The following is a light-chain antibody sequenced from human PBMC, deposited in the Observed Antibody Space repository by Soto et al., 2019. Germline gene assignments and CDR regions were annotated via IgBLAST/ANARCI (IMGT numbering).Light chain of an antibody. Sequence: QSALTQPASVSGSPGQWITISCTGTISDVSGYNFVSWYQQYPGKAPKLMIYDVSNRPSGVSNRFSGSKSGNTASLTISGLQAEDEADYYCSSYTSSNTYVFGAGTKLTVL. CDR3: SSYTSSNTYV. CDR1: ISDVSGYNF. CDR2: DVS. V-gene: IGLV2-14*03. J-gene: IGLJ1*01.